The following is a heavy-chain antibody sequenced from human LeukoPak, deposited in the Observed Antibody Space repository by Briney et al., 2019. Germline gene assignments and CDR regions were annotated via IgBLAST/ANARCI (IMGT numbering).Heavy chain of an antibody. CDR3: ARRLKGYYDSSGSYLDY. Sequence: ASVKVSCKASGYTFTSYDINWVRQSTGQGLEWMGWMNPNSGNTGYAQKFQGRVTITRNTSISTAYMELSSLRSEDTAVYYCARRLKGYYDSSGSYLDYWGQGTLVTVSS. V-gene: IGHV1-8*03. CDR1: GYTFTSYD. CDR2: MNPNSGNT. D-gene: IGHD3-22*01. J-gene: IGHJ4*02.